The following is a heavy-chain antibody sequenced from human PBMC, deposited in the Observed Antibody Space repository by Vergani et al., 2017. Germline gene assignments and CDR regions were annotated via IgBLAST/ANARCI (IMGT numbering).Heavy chain of an antibody. D-gene: IGHD3-3*01. CDR2: TRNKANSYTP. Sequence: EVQLVESGGGLVQPGGSLRLSCAASGFTFSDHYMDWVRQAPGKGLEWVGRTRNKANSYTPESAASVKGRFTISRDESEISLYLQMNSLKTEDTAVYYCASESLDYDFTTSCYCYYMDVWGKGTTVTVSS. CDR3: ASESLDYDFTTSCYCYYMDV. J-gene: IGHJ6*03. CDR1: GFTFSDHY. V-gene: IGHV3-72*01.